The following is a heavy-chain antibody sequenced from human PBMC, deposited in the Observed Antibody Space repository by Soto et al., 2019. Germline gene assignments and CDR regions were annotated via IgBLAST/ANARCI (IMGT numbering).Heavy chain of an antibody. CDR3: ARAVEARDFGY. Sequence: QVQLQEAGPGLVKPSQTLSLTCTVSGGSIGSVGYYWSWIRLHPGKGLEWIGSISYGGNTYYTPSINSRLTISRYTSKNRFSVTLISVTAADTAKYYSARAVEARDFGYWGQGTLIAVSS. D-gene: IGHD2-15*01. J-gene: IGHJ4*02. CDR2: ISYGGNT. CDR1: GGSIGSVGYY. V-gene: IGHV4-31*03.